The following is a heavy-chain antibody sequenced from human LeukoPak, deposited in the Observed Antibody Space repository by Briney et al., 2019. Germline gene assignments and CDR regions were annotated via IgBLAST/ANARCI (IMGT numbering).Heavy chain of an antibody. CDR1: GYTFTSYD. CDR3: ARPGVGASFDY. D-gene: IGHD1-26*01. V-gene: IGHV1-8*01. Sequence: ASVKVSCKASGYTFTSYDMNWVRQAPGQGLEWMGWMNPSSGNTGYAQKFQGRVTMTRNLSISTAYMELSSLRSEDTAVYYCARPGVGASFDYWGQGTLVTVSS. J-gene: IGHJ4*02. CDR2: MNPSSGNT.